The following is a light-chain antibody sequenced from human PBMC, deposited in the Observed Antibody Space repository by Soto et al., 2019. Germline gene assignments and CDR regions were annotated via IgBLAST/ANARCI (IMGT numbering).Light chain of an antibody. J-gene: IGKJ1*01. CDR2: GAS. V-gene: IGKV3-15*01. CDR1: QSVSSN. Sequence: EIVMTQSPATLSVSPGERATLSCRASQSVSSNLAWYQQKPGQAPWLLIYGASPRATGIPARFSGSGSGTELTLTLSRLQSEDFAVYYRQQQNNWTPWPFGQGTKVEIK. CDR3: QQQNNWTPWP.